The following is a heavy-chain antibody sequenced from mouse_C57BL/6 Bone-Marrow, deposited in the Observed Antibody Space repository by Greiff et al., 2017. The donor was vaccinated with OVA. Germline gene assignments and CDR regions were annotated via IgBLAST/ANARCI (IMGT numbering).Heavy chain of an antibody. Sequence: VQLQESGAELARPGASVKLSCKASGYTFTSYGISWVKQRTGQGLEWIGEIYPRSGNTYYNEKFKCKATLTADKSSSTAYMELRSLTSEDSAVYFCARGGHWYFDVWGTGTTVTVSS. CDR2: IYPRSGNT. CDR3: ARGGHWYFDV. V-gene: IGHV1-81*01. J-gene: IGHJ1*03. CDR1: GYTFTSYG.